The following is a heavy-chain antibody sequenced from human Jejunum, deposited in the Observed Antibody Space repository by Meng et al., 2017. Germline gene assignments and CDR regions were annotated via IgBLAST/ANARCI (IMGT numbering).Heavy chain of an antibody. V-gene: IGHV4-39*01. CDR3: ARHCGYRSGCHQYFDY. Sequence: LQLEESGPGLVKTSETLALTRTVSGDSVNSNSGYWGWIRQSPGKGLEWIGTISYSATTYYNPSLKTRVTISVDTSKNQVSLNLGSVTAADTGIYHCARHCGYRSGCHQYFDYWGQGTLVTVSS. D-gene: IGHD6-19*01. CDR2: ISYSATT. J-gene: IGHJ4*02. CDR1: GDSVNSNSGY.